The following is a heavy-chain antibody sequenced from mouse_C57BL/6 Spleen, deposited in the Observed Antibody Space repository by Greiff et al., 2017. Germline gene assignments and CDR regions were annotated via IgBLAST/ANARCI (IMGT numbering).Heavy chain of an antibody. D-gene: IGHD2-4*01. J-gene: IGHJ2*01. CDR3: ARNVGDYDECYYFDY. CDR2: IWSGGST. CDR1: GFSLTSYG. V-gene: IGHV2-2*01. Sequence: VQLVESGPGLVQPSQSLSITCTVSGFSLTSYGVHWVRQSTGKGLEWLGVIWSGGSTDYNAAFISRLSISKDNSKSQVFFKMNSLQADDTAIYYCARNVGDYDECYYFDYWGQGTTLTVSS.